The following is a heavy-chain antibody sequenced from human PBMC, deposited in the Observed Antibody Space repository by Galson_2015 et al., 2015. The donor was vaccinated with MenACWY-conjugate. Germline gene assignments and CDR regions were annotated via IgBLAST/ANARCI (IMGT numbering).Heavy chain of an antibody. CDR1: GFTFSSYG. J-gene: IGHJ4*02. D-gene: IGHD3-10*01. V-gene: IGHV3-30*18. Sequence: SLRLSCAASGFTFSSYGMHWVRQAPGKGLEWVAVISYDGSNKYYADSVKGRFTISRDNSKNTLYLQMNSLRAEDTAVYYCAKRRDSGSYYNALFDYWGQGTLVTVSS. CDR3: AKRRDSGSYYNALFDY. CDR2: ISYDGSNK.